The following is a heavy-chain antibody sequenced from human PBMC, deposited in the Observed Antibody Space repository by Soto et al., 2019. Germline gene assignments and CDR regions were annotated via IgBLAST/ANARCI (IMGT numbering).Heavy chain of an antibody. Sequence: ESGGGVVQPGRSLRLSCAASGFTFSSYGMHWVRQAPGKGLEWVAVIWYDGSNKYYADSVKGRFTISRDNSKNTLYLQMNSLRAEDTAVYYCARDLKWGIAAAGYYYYGMDVWGQGTTVTVSS. CDR3: ARDLKWGIAAAGYYYYGMDV. J-gene: IGHJ6*02. V-gene: IGHV3-33*01. CDR1: GFTFSSYG. D-gene: IGHD6-13*01. CDR2: IWYDGSNK.